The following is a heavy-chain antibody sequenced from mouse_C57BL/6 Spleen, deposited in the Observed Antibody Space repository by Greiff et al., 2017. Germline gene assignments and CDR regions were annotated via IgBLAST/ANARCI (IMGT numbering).Heavy chain of an antibody. D-gene: IGHD2-4*01. J-gene: IGHJ2*01. CDR2: ISDGGSYT. V-gene: IGHV5-4*03. Sequence: EVKLMESGGGLVKPGGSLKLSCAASGFTFSSYAMSWVRQTPEKRLEWVATISDGGSYTYYPDNVKGRFTISRDNAKNNLYLQMSHLKSEDTAMYYCARVSDYARFDYWGQGTTLTVSS. CDR3: ARVSDYARFDY. CDR1: GFTFSSYA.